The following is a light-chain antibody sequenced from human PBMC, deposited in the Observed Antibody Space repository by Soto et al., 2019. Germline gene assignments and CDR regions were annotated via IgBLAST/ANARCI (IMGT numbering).Light chain of an antibody. V-gene: IGLV2-14*03. CDR3: ASYTTARIRV. CDR1: SSDIGAYNS. CDR2: DVS. Sequence: QSALTQPASVSASPGQSITISCTGTSSDIGAYNSVSWYQQLPGKAPQLMIYDVSFRPSGISSRFSGSKFGNTASLTISGLRPDDDADYYCASYTTARIRVFGGGTKLTVL. J-gene: IGLJ2*01.